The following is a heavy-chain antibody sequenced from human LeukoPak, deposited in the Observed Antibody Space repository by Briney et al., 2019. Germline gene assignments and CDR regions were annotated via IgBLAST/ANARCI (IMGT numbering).Heavy chain of an antibody. J-gene: IGHJ4*02. V-gene: IGHV4-59*10. CDR3: ARGPTYYFDY. Sequence: SETLSLTCAVYGGSFSGYYWSWIRQPAVKGLEWIGRIYTSGSTNYNPSLKSRVTMSVDTSKNQFSLKLSSVTAADTAVYYCARGPTYYFDYWGQGTLVTVSS. CDR1: GGSFSGYY. D-gene: IGHD1-1*01. CDR2: IYTSGST.